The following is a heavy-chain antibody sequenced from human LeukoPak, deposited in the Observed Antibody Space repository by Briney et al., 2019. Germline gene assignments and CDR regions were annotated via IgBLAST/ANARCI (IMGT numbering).Heavy chain of an antibody. V-gene: IGHV3-48*02. CDR3: ARERVIAAAGDGFDS. CDR2: ISSSSTTI. D-gene: IGHD2-21*01. CDR1: GFTFSSYS. Sequence: GGSLRLSCAASGFTFSSYSMNWVRQAPGKGLEWVSYISSSSTTIFYADSVKGRFTISRDNPKNSLFLQMNGLRDEDTALYYCARERVIAAAGDGFDSWGQGTLVTVSS. J-gene: IGHJ4*02.